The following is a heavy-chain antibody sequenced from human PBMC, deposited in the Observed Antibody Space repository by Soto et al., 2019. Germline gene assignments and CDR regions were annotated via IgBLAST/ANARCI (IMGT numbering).Heavy chain of an antibody. CDR1: GGSISSGGYY. Sequence: QVQLQESGPGLVKPSQTLSLTCTVSGGSISSGGYYWSWIRQHPGKGLERIGHIYYSGLTFYNPSLKSRVTIAVDTSKNQFSLKLTSVTAADTAVYYCARVAGAMVNSYFDYWGQGTLVTVSS. J-gene: IGHJ4*02. CDR3: ARVAGAMVNSYFDY. V-gene: IGHV4-31*03. CDR2: IYYSGLT. D-gene: IGHD5-18*01.